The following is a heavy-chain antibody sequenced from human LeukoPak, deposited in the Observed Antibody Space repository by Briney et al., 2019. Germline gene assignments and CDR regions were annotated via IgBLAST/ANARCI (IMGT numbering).Heavy chain of an antibody. D-gene: IGHD5-18*01. CDR1: GYTFTSYG. J-gene: IGHJ6*02. V-gene: IGHV1-18*01. Sequence: ASVRVSCKASGYTFTSYGISWMRQAPGQGLEWMGWISAYNGNTNYAQKLQGRVTMTTDTSTSTAYMELRSLRSDDTAVYYCARGQLWLHDYYYYGLDVWGQGTTVTVSS. CDR3: ARGQLWLHDYYYYGLDV. CDR2: ISAYNGNT.